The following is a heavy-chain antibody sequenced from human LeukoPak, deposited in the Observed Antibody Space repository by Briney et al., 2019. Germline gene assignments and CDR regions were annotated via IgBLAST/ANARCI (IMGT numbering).Heavy chain of an antibody. V-gene: IGHV1-2*02. Sequence: ASVKVSCKASGYTFTAYYIHWVRRAPGQGLDWMGWISPNSGGTESAQKFQGRVTMTRDTSISTAYMELSRLRSDDTAVYYCTRDHCTSINCYEYNYYGMDVWGQGTTVTVSS. D-gene: IGHD2-2*01. CDR3: TRDHCTSINCYEYNYYGMDV. CDR2: ISPNSGGT. J-gene: IGHJ6*02. CDR1: GYTFTAYY.